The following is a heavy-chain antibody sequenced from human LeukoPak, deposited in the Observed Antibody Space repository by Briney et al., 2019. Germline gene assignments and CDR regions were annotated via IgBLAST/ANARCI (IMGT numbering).Heavy chain of an antibody. V-gene: IGHV3-74*01. CDR2: VNSDGGTT. J-gene: IGHJ4*02. D-gene: IGHD7-27*01. CDR1: GFTFSSYW. Sequence: GGSPRLSCAASGFTFSSYWMHWVRQVPGKGLVWVARVNSDGGTTSYADSVRGRFTISRDNAKNTLYLQMNSLRVEDTAVYYCARAGDGFDYWGQGTLVTVSS. CDR3: ARAGDGFDY.